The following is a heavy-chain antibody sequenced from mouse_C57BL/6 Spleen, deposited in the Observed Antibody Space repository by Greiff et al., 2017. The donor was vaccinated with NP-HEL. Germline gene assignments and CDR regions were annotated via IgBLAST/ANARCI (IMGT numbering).Heavy chain of an antibody. CDR1: GYTFTDYY. CDR2: IYPGSGNT. J-gene: IGHJ4*01. CDR3: ARSYYGSSMDY. Sequence: QVQLKQSGAELVRPGASVKLSCKASGYTFTDYYINWVKQRPGQGLEWIARIYPGSGNTYYNEKFKGKATLTAEKSSSTAYMQLSSLTSEDSAVYFCARSYYGSSMDYWGQGTSVTVSS. V-gene: IGHV1-76*01. D-gene: IGHD1-1*01.